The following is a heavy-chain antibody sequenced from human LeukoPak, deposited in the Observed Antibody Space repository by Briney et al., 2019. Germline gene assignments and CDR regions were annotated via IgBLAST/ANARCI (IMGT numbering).Heavy chain of an antibody. CDR3: ARALGYCSSTSCFAWFDP. CDR1: RYTFTRYY. Sequence: ASVKVSCKASRYTFTRYYMHWVRQAPGQGLEWMGWINPNSGGTNYAQKFQGRVTMTRDTSISTAYMELSRLRSDDTAVYYCARALGYCSSTSCFAWFDPWGQGTLVTVSS. D-gene: IGHD2-2*01. CDR2: INPNSGGT. J-gene: IGHJ5*02. V-gene: IGHV1-2*02.